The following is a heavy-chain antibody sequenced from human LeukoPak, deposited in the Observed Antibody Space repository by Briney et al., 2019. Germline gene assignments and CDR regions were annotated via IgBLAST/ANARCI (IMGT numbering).Heavy chain of an antibody. Sequence: GGSLRLSCAASGFTFSGYSMFWVRQGPGSGLEYVSVISYDGSSKYYADSVKGRVTVSRDNAKNTLYLQVDSLRTEDTGIYYCVRDLVGASTWGQGTVVTVS. J-gene: IGHJ4*02. CDR2: ISYDGSSK. CDR3: VRDLVGAST. V-gene: IGHV3-30*04. CDR1: GFTFSGYS. D-gene: IGHD1-26*01.